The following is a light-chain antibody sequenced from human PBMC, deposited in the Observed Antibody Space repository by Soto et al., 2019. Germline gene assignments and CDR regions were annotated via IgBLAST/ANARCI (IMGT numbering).Light chain of an antibody. J-gene: IGLJ1*01. V-gene: IGLV2-8*01. CDR1: SSDVGGYNY. Sequence: SVLTQPPSASGSPGQSVTISCTGTSSDVGGYNYVSWYQQHPGKAPKLMIYGVSKRPSGVPDRFSGSKSGNTASLTVSGLQADDEADYYCSSYAGSALYVFGTGTKV. CDR2: GVS. CDR3: SSYAGSALYV.